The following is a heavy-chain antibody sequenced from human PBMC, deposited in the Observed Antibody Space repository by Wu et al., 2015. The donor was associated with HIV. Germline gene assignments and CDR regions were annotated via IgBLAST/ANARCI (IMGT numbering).Heavy chain of an antibody. CDR2: INPLFGTT. CDR3: ATDFDGGQFSFYYFDQ. D-gene: IGHD3-16*02. V-gene: IGHV1-69*14. CDR1: GDGFTSYA. Sequence: QVHLVQFGGEVKKPGSSVKVTCKASGDGFTSYAVSWVRQAPGQGLEWMGGINPLFGTTKFAQKFHNRVAMTRDTSLGTALLELTGLTSDDTAVYYCATDFDGGQFSFYYFDQVGQGTLVTVSS. J-gene: IGHJ4*02.